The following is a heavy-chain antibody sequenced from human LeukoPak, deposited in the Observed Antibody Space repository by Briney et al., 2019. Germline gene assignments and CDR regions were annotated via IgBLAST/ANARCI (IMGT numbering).Heavy chain of an antibody. CDR3: ARDLIVVVPAAIGTKNWFDP. D-gene: IGHD2-2*01. CDR2: IYTSGST. Sequence: SETLSLTCTVSGGSISSYYWSWIRQPAGKGLEWIGRIYTSGSTNYNPSLKSRVTMSVDTSKNQFSLKLSSVTAADTAVYYCARDLIVVVPAAIGTKNWFDPWGQGTLVTVSS. CDR1: GGSISSYY. J-gene: IGHJ5*02. V-gene: IGHV4-4*07.